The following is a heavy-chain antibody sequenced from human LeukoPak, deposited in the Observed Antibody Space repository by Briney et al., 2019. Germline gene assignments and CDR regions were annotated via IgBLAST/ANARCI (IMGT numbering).Heavy chain of an antibody. CDR1: GFTFSSYA. Sequence: PGGSLRLSCAASGFTFSSYAMSWVRQAPGKGLEWVSAISGSGGSTYYADSVKGRFTISRDNSKNTLYLQMNSLRAEDTAVYYCAKDASIAARLGYYYYMDVWGKGTTVTVSS. V-gene: IGHV3-23*01. CDR3: AKDASIAARLGYYYYMDV. CDR2: ISGSGGST. J-gene: IGHJ6*03. D-gene: IGHD6-6*01.